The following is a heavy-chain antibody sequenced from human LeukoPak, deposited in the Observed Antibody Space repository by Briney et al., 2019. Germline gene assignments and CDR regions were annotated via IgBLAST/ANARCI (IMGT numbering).Heavy chain of an antibody. J-gene: IGHJ5*02. CDR3: ARDMIPYYYDSSGLNWFDP. CDR2: IIPIFGTA. D-gene: IGHD3-22*01. V-gene: IGHV1-69*13. CDR1: GGTFSSYA. Sequence: ASVKVSCKASGGTFSSYAICWMRQAPGQGLEWMGGIIPIFGTANYAQKFQGRVTITADESTSTAYMELSSLRSEDTAVYYCARDMIPYYYDSSGLNWFDPWGQGTLVTVSS.